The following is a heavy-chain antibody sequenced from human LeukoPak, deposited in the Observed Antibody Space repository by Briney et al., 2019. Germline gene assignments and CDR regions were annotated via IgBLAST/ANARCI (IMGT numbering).Heavy chain of an antibody. Sequence: TSETLSHTCTVSGNSISSGYYWDWIRQPPGKGLQWIGSVYHSGSTYYNPSLKSRITISVDTSKNQFSLKLSSVTAADTAVYYCARNWYGSSWSEQIYYFDYWGQGTLVTVSS. CDR3: ARNWYGSSWSEQIYYFDY. J-gene: IGHJ4*02. CDR2: VYHSGST. V-gene: IGHV4-38-2*02. D-gene: IGHD6-13*01. CDR1: GNSISSGYY.